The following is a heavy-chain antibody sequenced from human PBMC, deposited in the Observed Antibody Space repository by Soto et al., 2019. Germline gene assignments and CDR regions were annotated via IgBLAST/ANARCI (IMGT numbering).Heavy chain of an antibody. CDR1: GYSFTSYW. Sequence: GESLKISCKGSGYSFTSYWISWVRQMPGKGLEWMGRIDPSDSYTNYSPSFQGHVTISADKSISTAYLQWSSLKASDTAMYYYXVVPAATYYYGMDVWGQGTTVTVSS. V-gene: IGHV5-10-1*01. D-gene: IGHD2-2*01. CDR3: XVVPAATYYYGMDV. CDR2: IDPSDSYT. J-gene: IGHJ6*02.